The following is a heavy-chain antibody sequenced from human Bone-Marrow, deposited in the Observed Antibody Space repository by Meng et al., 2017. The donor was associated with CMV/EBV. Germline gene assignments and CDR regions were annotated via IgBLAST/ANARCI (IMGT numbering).Heavy chain of an antibody. V-gene: IGHV3-11*04. D-gene: IGHD2-15*01. J-gene: IGHJ6*01. CDR2: ISSSGSTI. CDR1: GFTFSDYY. CDR3: AGGEELLPTYYYYGMDV. Sequence: GGSLRLSCAASGFTFSDYYMSWIRQAPGKGLEWVSYISSSGSTIYYADSVKGRFTISRDNAKNSLYLQMNSLRAEDTAVYYCAGGEELLPTYYYYGMDVWGPGPTVTVSS.